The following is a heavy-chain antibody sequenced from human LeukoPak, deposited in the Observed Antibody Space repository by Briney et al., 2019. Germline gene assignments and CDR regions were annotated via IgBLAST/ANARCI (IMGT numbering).Heavy chain of an antibody. D-gene: IGHD2-21*02. V-gene: IGHV3-30*18. J-gene: IGHJ4*02. CDR3: AKAGDCGGDCYFVDY. CDR2: ISYDGSNK. Sequence: PGGSLRLSCAASGSTFSSYGMHWVRQAPGKGLEWVAVISYDGSNKYYADSVKGRFTISRDNSKNTLYLQMNSLRAENTAVYYCAKAGDCGGDCYFVDYWGQGTLVTVSS. CDR1: GSTFSSYG.